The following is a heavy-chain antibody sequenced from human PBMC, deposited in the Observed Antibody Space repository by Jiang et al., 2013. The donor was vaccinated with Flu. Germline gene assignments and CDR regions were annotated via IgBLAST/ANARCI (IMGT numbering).Heavy chain of an antibody. D-gene: IGHD3-10*01. CDR2: IYPGDSDT. CDR3: ARHPLWFGELEYGMDV. J-gene: IGHJ6*02. Sequence: GLEWMGIIYPGDSDTRYSPSFQGQVTISADKSISTAYLQWSSLKASDTAMYYCARHPLWFGELEYGMDVWGQGTTVTVSS. V-gene: IGHV5-51*01.